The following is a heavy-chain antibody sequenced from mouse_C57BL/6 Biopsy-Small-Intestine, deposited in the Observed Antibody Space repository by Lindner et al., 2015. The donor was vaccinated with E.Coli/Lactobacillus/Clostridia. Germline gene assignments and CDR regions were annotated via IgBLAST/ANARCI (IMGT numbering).Heavy chain of an antibody. D-gene: IGHD2-3*01. CDR1: GYAFSNSW. Sequence: VHLQESGPELVKPGASVKISCKASGYAFSNSWMNWVKQRPGKGLEWIGRIYPGDGDTNYNGKFKGKATLTADKSSSTAYMQLSSLTSEDSAVYFCARTGSLYDGYYDFDYWGQGTTLTVSS. V-gene: IGHV1-82*01. CDR2: IYPGDGDT. CDR3: ARTGSLYDGYYDFDY. J-gene: IGHJ2*01.